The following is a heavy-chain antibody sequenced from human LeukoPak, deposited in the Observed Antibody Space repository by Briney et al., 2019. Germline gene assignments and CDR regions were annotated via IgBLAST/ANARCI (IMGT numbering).Heavy chain of an antibody. J-gene: IGHJ4*02. V-gene: IGHV4-34*01. CDR2: INHSGST. D-gene: IGHD5-24*01. CDR3: ARVKRWLQFRNEYYFDY. Sequence: PSETLSLTCAVYGGSFSGYYWSWIRQPPGKGLEWIGEINHSGSTNYNPSLKSRVTISVDTSKNQFSLKLSSVTAADTAVYYCARVKRWLQFRNEYYFDYWGQGTLVTVSS. CDR1: GGSFSGYY.